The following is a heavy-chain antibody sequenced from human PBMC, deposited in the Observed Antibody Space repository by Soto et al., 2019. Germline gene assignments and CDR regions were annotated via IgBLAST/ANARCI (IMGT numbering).Heavy chain of an antibody. J-gene: IGHJ5*02. V-gene: IGHV4-59*08. D-gene: IGHD3-16*01. CDR2: IYYSGST. CDR3: ARGLRIMITFGGVIWFDP. CDR1: GGSISSYY. Sequence: SETLSLTCTVSGGSISSYYWSWIRQPPGKGLEWIGYIYYSGSTNYNPSLKSRVTISVDTSKNQFSLKLSSVTAADTAVYYCARGLRIMITFGGVIWFDPWGQGTLVTVSS.